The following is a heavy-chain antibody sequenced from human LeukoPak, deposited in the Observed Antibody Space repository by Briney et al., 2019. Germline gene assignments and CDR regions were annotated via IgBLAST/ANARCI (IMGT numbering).Heavy chain of an antibody. D-gene: IGHD3-10*01. CDR1: GFIFSDYS. V-gene: IGHV3-11*03. CDR2: ISTHSTYT. Sequence: PGESLRLSCAASGFIFSDYSMSWIRQGPGKGLEWVSYISTHSTYTHYANSVRGRFTISRDNAKNSLYLQMNSLRAEDTAVYYCATYYYASGSSDWGQGTLVTVSS. CDR3: ATYYYASGSSD. J-gene: IGHJ4*02.